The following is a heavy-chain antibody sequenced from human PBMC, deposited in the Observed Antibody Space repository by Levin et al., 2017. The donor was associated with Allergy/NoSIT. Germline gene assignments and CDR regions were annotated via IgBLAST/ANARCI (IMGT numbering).Heavy chain of an antibody. CDR3: ARGQRSDYYDASGFYYVFDY. Sequence: SETLSLTCAVYGGSVSGYYWSWIRQPPGKGLEWIGEINHSGSTNYNPSIKSRVTISIDTSTDQFSLKLSSVTAADTALYYCARGQRSDYYDASGFYYVFDYWGQGTLVNVSS. V-gene: IGHV4-34*01. D-gene: IGHD3-22*01. CDR2: INHSGST. CDR1: GGSVSGYY. J-gene: IGHJ4*02.